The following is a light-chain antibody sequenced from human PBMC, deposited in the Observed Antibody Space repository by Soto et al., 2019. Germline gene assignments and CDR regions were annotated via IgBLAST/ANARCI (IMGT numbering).Light chain of an antibody. CDR2: GAS. CDR1: QSVSSY. V-gene: IGKV3-20*01. CDR3: HQYGSAPWT. Sequence: EIVMTQAPATLAVSPGDGATLSCRASQSVSSYLAWYQQKPGQAPRLLISGASNRATGTPDRFRGSGSGTDFTLTITRLEPEDFAVYYCHQYGSAPWTFGQGTKVDI. J-gene: IGKJ1*01.